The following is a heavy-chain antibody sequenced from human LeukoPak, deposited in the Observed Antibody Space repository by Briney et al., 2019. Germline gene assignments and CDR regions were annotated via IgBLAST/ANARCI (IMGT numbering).Heavy chain of an antibody. CDR1: GYTFTGYY. Sequence: ASVKVSCKASGYTFTGYYMHWVRQAPGQGLEWMGWINPNSGGTNYAQKFQGRVTMTRDTSISTAYMELSRLRSDDTAVYYCARGRVASAVAGGYWGQGTLVTVSS. J-gene: IGHJ4*02. CDR2: INPNSGGT. D-gene: IGHD6-19*01. V-gene: IGHV1-2*02. CDR3: ARGRVASAVAGGY.